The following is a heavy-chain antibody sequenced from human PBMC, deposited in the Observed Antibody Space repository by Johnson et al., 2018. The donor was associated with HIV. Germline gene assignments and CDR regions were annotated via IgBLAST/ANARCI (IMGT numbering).Heavy chain of an antibody. D-gene: IGHD1-26*01. CDR2: IRYDGSLK. Sequence: QVQLVESGGGVVQPGGSLRLSCATSGFTFSTYGMHWVRQAPGKGLEWVGFIRYDGSLKYLADSVKGRFTISRDNSKNTLYLQMNSLRADDTAVYYCAKDLRWEDAFDIWGQGTMVTVSS. CDR1: GFTFSTYG. J-gene: IGHJ3*02. V-gene: IGHV3-30*02. CDR3: AKDLRWEDAFDI.